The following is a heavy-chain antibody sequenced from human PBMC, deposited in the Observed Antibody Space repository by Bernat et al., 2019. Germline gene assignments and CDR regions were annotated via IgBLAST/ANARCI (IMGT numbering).Heavy chain of an antibody. Sequence: QLQLQESGPGLVKPSETLSLTCTVSGGSISSRSYYWGWIRQPPGKGLEWIGSIYYSGSTYYNPSLKSRVTISVDRSKNQFSLKLSSVTAADTAVYYCAGGPPKSYYFDYWGQGTLVTVSS. D-gene: IGHD3-10*01. CDR2: IYYSGST. J-gene: IGHJ4*02. CDR3: AGGPPKSYYFDY. CDR1: GGSISSRSYY. V-gene: IGHV4-39*07.